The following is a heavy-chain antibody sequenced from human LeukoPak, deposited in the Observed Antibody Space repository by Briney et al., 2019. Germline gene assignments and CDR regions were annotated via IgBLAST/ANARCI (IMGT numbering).Heavy chain of an antibody. V-gene: IGHV1-18*01. D-gene: IGHD6-13*01. CDR2: ISAYNGNT. CDR3: ASRGPAAGTRWYFDL. CDR1: GYTFTSYG. J-gene: IGHJ2*01. Sequence: ASVKVSCKASGYTFTSYGISWVRQAPGQGLEWMGWISAYNGNTNYAQKFQGRVTITTDESTSTAYMELSSLRSEDTAVYYCASRGPAAGTRWYFDLWGRGTLVTVSS.